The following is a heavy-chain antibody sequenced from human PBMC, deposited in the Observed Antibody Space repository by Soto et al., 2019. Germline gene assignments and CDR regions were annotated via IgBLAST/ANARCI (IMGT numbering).Heavy chain of an antibody. Sequence: GGSLRLSCAASGFPFSTSAMNWVRQAPGKGLEWVSIISDTSDAAYYAESVKGRFTSSRDNSKNTLYLQMNSPRAEDTAVYYCGKYSGRYPVSNAMNVWGQGTTVTVS. CDR3: GKYSGRYPVSNAMNV. D-gene: IGHD1-26*01. J-gene: IGHJ6*02. CDR2: ISDTSDAA. CDR1: GFPFSTSA. V-gene: IGHV3-23*01.